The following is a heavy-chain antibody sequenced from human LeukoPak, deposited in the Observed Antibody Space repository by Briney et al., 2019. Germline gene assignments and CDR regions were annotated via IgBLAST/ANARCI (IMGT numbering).Heavy chain of an antibody. D-gene: IGHD6-13*01. Sequence: GGSLRLSCAASGFTFSSYWMSWVRQAPGKGLEWVASISLDGSERYYVGSVKGRFTISRDNAKKSLYLRMNSLRAEDTAVYYCARDTELSSSFAFDIWGQGTLVTVS. CDR2: ISLDGSER. CDR3: ARDTELSSSFAFDI. CDR1: GFTFSSYW. V-gene: IGHV3-7*01. J-gene: IGHJ3*02.